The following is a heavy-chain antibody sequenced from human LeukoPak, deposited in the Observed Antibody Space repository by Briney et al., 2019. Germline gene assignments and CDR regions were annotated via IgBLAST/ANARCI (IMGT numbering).Heavy chain of an antibody. V-gene: IGHV3-30*04. D-gene: IGHD4-17*01. J-gene: IGHJ4*02. CDR1: GFTFSSYA. Sequence: PGGSLGLSCAASGFTFSSYAMHWVRQAPGKGLEWVAVISYDGSNKYYADSVKGRFTISRDNSKNTLYLQMNSLRAEDTAVYYCARGGGLTTVTTGGLDYWGQGTLVTVSS. CDR2: ISYDGSNK. CDR3: ARGGGLTTVTTGGLDY.